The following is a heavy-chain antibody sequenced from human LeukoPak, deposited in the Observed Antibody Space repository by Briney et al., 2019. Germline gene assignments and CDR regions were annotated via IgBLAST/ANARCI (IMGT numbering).Heavy chain of an antibody. Sequence: ASVKVSCKASGYTFSSDGISWVRQAPGQGLEWMGWISSYNGSTKYAEKLQGRVTMTTDTSTSTAYMELRSLRSDDTAVYYCARDGRSAYCGGDCYSHYYYMDVWGKGTTVTVSS. CDR2: ISSYNGST. CDR3: ARDGRSAYCGGDCYSHYYYMDV. D-gene: IGHD2-21*02. V-gene: IGHV1-18*01. J-gene: IGHJ6*03. CDR1: GYTFSSDG.